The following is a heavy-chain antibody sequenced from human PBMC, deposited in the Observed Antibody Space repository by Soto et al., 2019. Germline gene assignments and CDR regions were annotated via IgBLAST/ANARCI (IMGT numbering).Heavy chain of an antibody. J-gene: IGHJ5*02. CDR3: ARDMNTYYDFLSGDYSHWLDT. CDR2: ISSSSSYI. V-gene: IGHV3-21*01. CDR1: GFTFSSYS. Sequence: VGSLRLSCAASGFTFSSYSMNWVRQAPGKGLEWVSSISSSSSYIYYADSVKGRFTISRDNAKNSLYLQMNSLRAEDTAVYYCARDMNTYYDFLSGDYSHWLDTCGQGTIVTVSS. D-gene: IGHD3-3*01.